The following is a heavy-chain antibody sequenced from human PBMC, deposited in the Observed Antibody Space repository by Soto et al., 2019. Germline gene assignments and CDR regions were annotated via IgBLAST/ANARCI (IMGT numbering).Heavy chain of an antibody. J-gene: IGHJ6*02. CDR3: ARVAPPADF. Sequence: SETLSLTCTVSGGSISSSSYYWGWIRQPPGKGPEWIGCIYYSGSTYYNPSLKSRATISLDTSKNQFSLTLRSVTVADTAVYYCARVAPPADFWGQGTTVTVSS. V-gene: IGHV4-39*01. CDR2: IYYSGST. D-gene: IGHD2-15*01. CDR1: GGSISSSSYY.